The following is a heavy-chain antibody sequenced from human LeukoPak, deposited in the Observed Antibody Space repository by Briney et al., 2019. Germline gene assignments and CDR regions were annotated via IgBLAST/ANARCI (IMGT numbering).Heavy chain of an antibody. CDR3: ARLLETDGRDY. Sequence: ASVKVSCKASGYTFTGFYMHWVRQAPGQGLEWMGWINPNSGGTNYAQKFHGRVTMTRDTSISTAYMELSRLRSDDTAVYYCARLLETDGRDYWGQGTLVTVSS. CDR1: GYTFTGFY. J-gene: IGHJ4*02. V-gene: IGHV1-2*02. D-gene: IGHD3-3*01. CDR2: INPNSGGT.